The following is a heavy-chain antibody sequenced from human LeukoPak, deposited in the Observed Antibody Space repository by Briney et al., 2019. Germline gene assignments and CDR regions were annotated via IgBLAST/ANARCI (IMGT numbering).Heavy chain of an antibody. CDR3: ARGIDILTGXGTGGY. J-gene: IGHJ4*02. CDR2: ISSSSXYI. D-gene: IGHD3-9*01. V-gene: IGHV3-21*01. CDR1: GFTFSSYS. Sequence: GGSLRLSCAASGFTFSSYSMNWVRQAPGKGLEWVSSISSSSXYIYYADSVKGRFTISRDNAKNSLYLQMNSLRAEDTAVYYCARGIDILTGXGTGGYWGQGTLVTVSS.